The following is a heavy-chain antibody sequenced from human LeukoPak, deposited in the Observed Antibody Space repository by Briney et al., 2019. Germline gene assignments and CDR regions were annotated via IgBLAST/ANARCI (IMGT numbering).Heavy chain of an antibody. Sequence: ASVKVSCKASGGTFSSYAISWVRQAPGQGLEWMGGIIPIFGTANYAQKFQGRVTITADKSTSTAYMELSSLRSEDTAVYYCARVGDMSTNWFDPWGQGTLVTVSS. CDR2: IIPIFGTA. CDR1: GGTFSSYA. V-gene: IGHV1-69*06. CDR3: ARVGDMSTNWFDP. D-gene: IGHD3-16*01. J-gene: IGHJ5*02.